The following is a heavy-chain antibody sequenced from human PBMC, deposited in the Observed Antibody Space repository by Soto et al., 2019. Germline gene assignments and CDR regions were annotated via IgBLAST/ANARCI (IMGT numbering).Heavy chain of an antibody. J-gene: IGHJ3*01. CDR3: AKIHSRSSEDAVDV. CDR2: ISGSGGVT. Sequence: EVQLLESGGGLVQPGGSQRLSCAASGFTFSSYAMSWVRQGPGKGLEWVTLISGSGGVTDYADSVKGRFTVSRDNSKNTMHLELNSLTAGDTAIYYCAKIHSRSSEDAVDVWGQGTVVTVSS. D-gene: IGHD6-6*01. V-gene: IGHV3-23*01. CDR1: GFTFSSYA.